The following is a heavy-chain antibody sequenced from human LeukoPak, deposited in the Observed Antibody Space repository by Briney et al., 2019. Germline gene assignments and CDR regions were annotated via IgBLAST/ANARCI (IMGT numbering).Heavy chain of an antibody. CDR1: GFTFDDYA. CDR3: AKDGDYDFWSGYLDY. CDR2: VSWNSGSI. V-gene: IGHV3-9*01. J-gene: IGHJ4*02. Sequence: GRSLRLSCAASGFTFDDYAMHWVRQAPGKGLEWGSGVSWNSGSIGYADSVKGRFTISRDKAKHSLYLQLNSLRAEDTALYYCAKDGDYDFWSGYLDYWGQGTLVTVSS. D-gene: IGHD3-3*01.